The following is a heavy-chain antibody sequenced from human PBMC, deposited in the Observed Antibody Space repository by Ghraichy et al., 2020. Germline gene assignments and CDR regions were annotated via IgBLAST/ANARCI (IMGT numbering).Heavy chain of an antibody. CDR3: AKDRTVIVVVMEFDY. D-gene: IGHD2-21*01. Sequence: GGSLRLSCAASGFTFSSYGMHWVRQAPGKGLEWVAVISYDGSNKYYADSVKGRFTISRDNSKNTLYLQMNSLRAEDTAVYYCAKDRTVIVVVMEFDYWGQGNRVTGSS. CDR2: ISYDGSNK. J-gene: IGHJ4*02. V-gene: IGHV3-30*18. CDR1: GFTFSSYG.